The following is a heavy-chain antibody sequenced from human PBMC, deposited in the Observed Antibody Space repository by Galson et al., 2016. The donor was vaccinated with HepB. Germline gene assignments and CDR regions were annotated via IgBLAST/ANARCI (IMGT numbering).Heavy chain of an antibody. CDR2: IIPIFGTA. CDR3: ARGDRFTYGWGGIY. J-gene: IGHJ4*02. CDR1: GGTFSSYA. D-gene: IGHD5-18*01. Sequence: SVKVSCKASGGTFSSYAISWVRQAPGQGLEWMGGIIPIFGTANYAQKFQGRVTITADESTSTVYMDLNSLRSEDTAVYYCARGDRFTYGWGGIYWGQGTLVTVSS. V-gene: IGHV1-69*13.